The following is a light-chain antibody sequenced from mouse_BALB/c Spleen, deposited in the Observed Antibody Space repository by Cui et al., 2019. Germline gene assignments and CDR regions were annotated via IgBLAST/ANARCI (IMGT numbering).Light chain of an antibody. CDR2: AAT. CDR3: QHFWGTPYT. CDR1: ENIYSN. J-gene: IGKJ2*01. Sequence: DIQMPQSPAPLSVYVGETVTITCRASENIYSNLAWYQQKQGKSPQLLVYAATNLADGVPSRFSGSGSGTQYSLKINSLQSEDFGSYYCQHFWGTPYTFGGGTKLEIK. V-gene: IGKV12-46*01.